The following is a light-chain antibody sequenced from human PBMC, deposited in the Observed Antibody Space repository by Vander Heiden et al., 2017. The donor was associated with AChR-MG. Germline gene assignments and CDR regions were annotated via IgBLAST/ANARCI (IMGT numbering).Light chain of an antibody. Sequence: QSVLTQPPSASGTPGHRVTISCSGSSSNIGSKTVNWYQQLAGTAPKLLIYSNNQRPSGVPDRFSGSKSGTSASLAISGLQSEDEADYYCAAWDDSLNALFGGGTKLTVL. CDR2: SNN. J-gene: IGLJ3*02. CDR3: AAWDDSLNAL. V-gene: IGLV1-44*01. CDR1: SSNIGSKT.